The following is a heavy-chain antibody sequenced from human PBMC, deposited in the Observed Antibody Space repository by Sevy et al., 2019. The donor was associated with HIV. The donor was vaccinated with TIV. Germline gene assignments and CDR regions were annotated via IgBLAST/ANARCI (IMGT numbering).Heavy chain of an antibody. D-gene: IGHD6-13*01. V-gene: IGHV3-30*18. CDR1: GFTFYNYG. Sequence: GGSLRLSCAGSGFTFYNYGIHWVRQAPGKGLEWVTMISYDGKNKNYADSVKGRFTISRDNSKNTVYLQMTSLRPDDTAIYYCAKDRSGSWSVDYWGQGTLVTVSS. CDR3: AKDRSGSWSVDY. J-gene: IGHJ4*02. CDR2: ISYDGKNK.